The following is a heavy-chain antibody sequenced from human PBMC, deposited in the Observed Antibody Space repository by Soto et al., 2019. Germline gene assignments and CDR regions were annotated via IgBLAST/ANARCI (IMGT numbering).Heavy chain of an antibody. CDR2: VNPKSGNT. D-gene: IGHD6-13*01. J-gene: IGHJ3*01. V-gene: IGHV1-8*01. CDR3: VREGLYGSIQDNNFES. CDR1: GYTFTSND. Sequence: ASVKVSCKASGYTFTSNDINWVRQATGQGLEWIGWVNPKSGNTGYAQKFQGRVTMTRDNSITTAYMELSSLTSEDTAIYYCVREGLYGSIQDNNFESWGRGTKVT.